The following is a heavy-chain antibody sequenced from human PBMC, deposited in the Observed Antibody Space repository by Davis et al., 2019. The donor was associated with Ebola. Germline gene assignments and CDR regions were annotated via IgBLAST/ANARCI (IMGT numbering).Heavy chain of an antibody. Sequence: GSLRLSCTVSGGSISGYFLSWIRQPPGKGLELIGSIYYTGSTNYNPSLKSRVTISLDTSNNQFSLKLSSVTAADTAVYYCARRSREYGWFDPWGQGTVVTVSS. V-gene: IGHV4-59*08. CDR3: ARRSREYGWFDP. D-gene: IGHD4-17*01. CDR1: GGSISGYF. J-gene: IGHJ5*02. CDR2: IYYTGST.